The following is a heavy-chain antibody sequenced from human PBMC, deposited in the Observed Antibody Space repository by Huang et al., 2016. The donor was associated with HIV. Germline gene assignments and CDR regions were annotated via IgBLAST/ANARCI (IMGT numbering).Heavy chain of an antibody. CDR2: IRYDGNNY. D-gene: IGHD3-3*01. CDR1: GFTFGSFG. V-gene: IGHV3-30*02. CDR3: AKDLTYTFGRHFDY. J-gene: IGHJ4*02. Sequence: QVQLVESGGGVVQPGGSLSLSCTASGFTFGSFGMHWVRQAPGKGREWVAFIRYDGNNYYYADSVRGRFTISRDKSKDTLYLQMNRLRPDDSAVYYCAKDLTYTFGRHFDYWGRGTLVTVSS.